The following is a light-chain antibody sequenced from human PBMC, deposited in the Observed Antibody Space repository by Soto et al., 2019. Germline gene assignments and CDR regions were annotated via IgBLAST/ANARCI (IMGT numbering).Light chain of an antibody. Sequence: QSALTQPASVSGSPGQSITISCTGTSSDVGSYNLVSWYQQHPGKAPKLMIYEGSKRPSGVSNRFSGSNSGNTASLTISGLQAEDEADYYCCSYAGSSTFVVFGGGTNLPVL. J-gene: IGLJ2*01. V-gene: IGLV2-23*01. CDR2: EGS. CDR1: SSDVGSYNL. CDR3: CSYAGSSTFVV.